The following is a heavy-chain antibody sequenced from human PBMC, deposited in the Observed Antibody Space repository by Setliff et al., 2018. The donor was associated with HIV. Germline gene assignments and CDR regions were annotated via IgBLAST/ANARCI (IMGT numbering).Heavy chain of an antibody. CDR3: ARTEYFDFWSGPRGFDP. J-gene: IGHJ5*02. CDR1: GNTFNSFY. CDR2: INPSGGNT. V-gene: IGHV1-46*02. Sequence: AASVKVSCKASGNTFNSFYLHWVRQAPGQGLEWMGVINPSGGNTNFYAQKFQGRVTMTRDTSTSTVYMELSSLRSDDTAVYYCARTEYFDFWSGPRGFDPWGQGTLVTVSS. D-gene: IGHD3-3*01.